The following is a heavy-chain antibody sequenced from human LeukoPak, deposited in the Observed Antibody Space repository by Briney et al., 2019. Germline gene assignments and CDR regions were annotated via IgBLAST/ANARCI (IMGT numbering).Heavy chain of an antibody. CDR2: IYTSGST. D-gene: IGHD1-26*01. CDR3: ASGIVGATWDAFDI. Sequence: SETLSLTCTVSGGSISSYYWSWIRQPAGKGLEWIGRIYTSGSTNYNPSLKSRVTMSVDTSKNQFSLKLSSVTAADTAVYYCASGIVGATWDAFDIWGQGTMVTVSS. CDR1: GGSISSYY. V-gene: IGHV4-4*07. J-gene: IGHJ3*02.